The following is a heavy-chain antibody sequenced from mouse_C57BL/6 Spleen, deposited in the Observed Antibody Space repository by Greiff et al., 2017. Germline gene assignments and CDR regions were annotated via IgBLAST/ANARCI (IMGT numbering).Heavy chain of an antibody. CDR2: IYPRSGNT. CDR3: AREGAYGYDAYYCDY. D-gene: IGHD2-2*01. CDR1: GYTFTSYG. J-gene: IGHJ2*01. Sequence: QVQLQQSGAELARPGASVKLSCKASGYTFTSYGISWVKQRTGQGLEWIGEIYPRSGNTYYNEKFKGKATLTADKSSSTAYMELRSLTSEDSAVYFCAREGAYGYDAYYCDYWGQGTTLTVSS. V-gene: IGHV1-81*01.